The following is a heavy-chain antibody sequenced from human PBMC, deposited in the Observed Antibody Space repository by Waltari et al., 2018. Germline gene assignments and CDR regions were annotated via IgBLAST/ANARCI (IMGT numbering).Heavy chain of an antibody. CDR2: IYYSGGT. CDR1: GGSISSYY. J-gene: IGHJ5*02. V-gene: IGHV4-59*08. Sequence: QVQLQESGPGLVKPSETLSLTCTVSGGSISSYYWSWIRQPPGKGLEWIGYIYYSGGTNYKPPLKSRVTISVDTSKNQFSLKLSSVTAADTAVYYWARSYYDFWSGYYNGGGWFDPWGQGTLVTVSS. CDR3: ARSYYDFWSGYYNGGGWFDP. D-gene: IGHD3-3*01.